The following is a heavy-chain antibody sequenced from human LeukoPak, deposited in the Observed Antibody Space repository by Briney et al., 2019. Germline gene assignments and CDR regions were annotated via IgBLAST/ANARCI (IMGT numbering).Heavy chain of an antibody. D-gene: IGHD5-18*01. V-gene: IGHV3-7*01. CDR2: INQDGSLK. CDR3: ARDLRTGYTYGYPLDY. CDR1: GFTFSDYY. Sequence: GGSLRLSCAASGFTFSDYYMSWIRQAPGKGLEWVANINQDGSLKYYVDSVKGRFTISRDNAKNSLYLQMNSLRAEDTAVYSCARDLRTGYTYGYPLDYWGQGTLVTVSS. J-gene: IGHJ4*02.